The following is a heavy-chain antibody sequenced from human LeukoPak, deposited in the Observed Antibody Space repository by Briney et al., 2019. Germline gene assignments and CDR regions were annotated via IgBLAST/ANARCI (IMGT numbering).Heavy chain of an antibody. V-gene: IGHV3-7*04. CDR3: ARASDDYGDYWGESNPYYFDY. J-gene: IGHJ4*02. CDR2: IRQDGSEK. Sequence: GGSLRLSCAASGFSFSSYWMSWVRQAPGKGLEWAANIRQDGSEKYYLDSVKGRFTISRDNAKDSVHLQMNSLRAEDTAVYYCARASDDYGDYWGESNPYYFDYWGQGTLVTVSS. D-gene: IGHD4-17*01. CDR1: GFSFSSYW.